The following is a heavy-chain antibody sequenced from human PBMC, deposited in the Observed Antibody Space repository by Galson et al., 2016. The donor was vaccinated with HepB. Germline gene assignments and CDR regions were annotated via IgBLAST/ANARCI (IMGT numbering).Heavy chain of an antibody. CDR1: EFTFNAYG. Sequence: SLRLSCAASEFTFNAYGMIWVRQAPGKGLEWVSLIGATGGITYYADSVKGRFTISRDNSKNTLYLQMNSLRAEDTAVYYCAKGALQGGYYGFDVWGQGTTVTVSS. D-gene: IGHD1-26*01. V-gene: IGHV3-23*01. CDR3: AKGALQGGYYGFDV. CDR2: IGATGGIT. J-gene: IGHJ6*02.